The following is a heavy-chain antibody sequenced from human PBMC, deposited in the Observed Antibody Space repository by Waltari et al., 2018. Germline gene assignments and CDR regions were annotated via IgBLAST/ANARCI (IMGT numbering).Heavy chain of an antibody. J-gene: IGHJ4*02. CDR2: INYDGSQK. V-gene: IGHV3-7*01. Sequence: VQEVAPGGGLVQPWGSRLLSCGAFGCSFSRYWMSWVRQTPGKGLEWVANINYDGSQKYYADSVKGRFTISRDNAKNSLYLQMNSLRVEDTAVYYCAKSRGFEYWGQGTLITVSS. CDR1: GCSFSRYW. D-gene: IGHD2-2*01. CDR3: AKSRGFEY.